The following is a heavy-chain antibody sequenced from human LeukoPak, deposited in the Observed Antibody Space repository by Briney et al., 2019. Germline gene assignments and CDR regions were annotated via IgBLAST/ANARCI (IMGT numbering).Heavy chain of an antibody. J-gene: IGHJ4*02. CDR3: ARDRQHYYDSSGYYTGVYFDY. CDR2: IYSGGST. V-gene: IGHV3-66*02. CDR1: GFTISSNY. Sequence: GGSLRLSCAASGFTISSNYMRWVRQAQGKGLEGGSDIYSGGSTYYADSVKGRFTISRDNSKNTLYLQMNSLRAEDTAVYYCARDRQHYYDSSGYYTGVYFDYWGQGALVTVSS. D-gene: IGHD3-22*01.